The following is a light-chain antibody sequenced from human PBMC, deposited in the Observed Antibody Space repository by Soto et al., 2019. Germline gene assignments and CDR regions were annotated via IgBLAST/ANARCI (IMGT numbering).Light chain of an antibody. Sequence: QSALTQPASVSGSPGQSITISCTGTSSDVGGYNYVSWYQQHPGKAPKLMIYDVSNRPSGVSNRFSGPKSGNTASLTISGLQAEDEADYYCSSYTSSSTPLWVFGGGTKVTVL. V-gene: IGLV2-14*01. J-gene: IGLJ3*02. CDR1: SSDVGGYNY. CDR3: SSYTSSSTPLWV. CDR2: DVS.